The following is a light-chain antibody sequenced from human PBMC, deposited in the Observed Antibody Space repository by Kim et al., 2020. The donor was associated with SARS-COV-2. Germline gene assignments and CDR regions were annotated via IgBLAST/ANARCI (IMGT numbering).Light chain of an antibody. V-gene: IGKV1-39*01. J-gene: IGKJ1*01. CDR2: AAS. CDR1: QNIRHY. CDR3: HQSYRSPRT. Sequence: DIQMTQSPSSLSASVGDRVTITCRSSQNIRHYLNWYQQKPGKAPRLLIYAASSLQSGVPSRFSGSGSGTEFTLTISSLLPEDFATYYCHQSYRSPRTFGQGTKVDIK.